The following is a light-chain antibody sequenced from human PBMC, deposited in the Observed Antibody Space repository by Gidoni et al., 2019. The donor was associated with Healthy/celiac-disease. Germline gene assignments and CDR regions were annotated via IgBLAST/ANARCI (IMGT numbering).Light chain of an antibody. J-gene: IGKJ4*01. V-gene: IGKV1-33*01. Sequence: IQMTQPPSSLSASVGDRVTITCQASQDISNYLNWNQQKPGKAPKLLIYDASNFETGVPSRFSGSGSGTDFTFTISSLQPEDIATYYCQQYDNLLTFGGGTKVEIK. CDR2: DAS. CDR3: QQYDNLLT. CDR1: QDISNY.